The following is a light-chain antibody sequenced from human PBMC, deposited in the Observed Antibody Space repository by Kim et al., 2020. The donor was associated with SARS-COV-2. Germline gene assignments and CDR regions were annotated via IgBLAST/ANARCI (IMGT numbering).Light chain of an antibody. Sequence: SLSPGERATLACIASQSISSSLAWYQQKPRQAPRVLIYGASARATGIPARFSGSGSGTEFTLTISNLQSEDFAVYYCQHYAYWRAFGQGTRLEIK. CDR2: GAS. CDR1: QSISSS. V-gene: IGKV3-15*01. CDR3: QHYAYWRA. J-gene: IGKJ5*01.